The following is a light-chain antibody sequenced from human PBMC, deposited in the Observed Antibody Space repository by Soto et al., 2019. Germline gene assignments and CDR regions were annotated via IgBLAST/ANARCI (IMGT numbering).Light chain of an antibody. CDR3: QQSYSTPPT. V-gene: IGKV1-39*01. J-gene: IGKJ4*01. CDR2: AAS. CDR1: QSISSY. Sequence: DIQMTQSPSSLSASVGARVTINCRASQSISSYLNWYQQRPGIAPKLLIYAASNLQSGVPSRFSGSGSGTDFTLTINTLQPEDLATYYCQQSYSTPPTFGGWTKVESK.